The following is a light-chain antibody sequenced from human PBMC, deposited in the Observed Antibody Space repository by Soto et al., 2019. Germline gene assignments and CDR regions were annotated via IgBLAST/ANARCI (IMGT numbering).Light chain of an antibody. CDR1: QSVNSN. CDR3: QQYNYWPLT. V-gene: IGKV3-15*01. Sequence: EIAMTQSPATLSVSPGERATLSCRASQSVNSNLAWYQQKPGQAPRLLIYGASTRATGIPARFSGSGSGTESTVTISSRQSHSFAVNYCQQYNYWPLTFGECTKVEIK. J-gene: IGKJ4*01. CDR2: GAS.